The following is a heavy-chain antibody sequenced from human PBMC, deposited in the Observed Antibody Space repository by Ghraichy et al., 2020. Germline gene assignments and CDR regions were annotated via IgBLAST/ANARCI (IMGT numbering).Heavy chain of an antibody. CDR3: ASAIEAPGINY. V-gene: IGHV3-48*01. CDR2: ISVTSATI. J-gene: IGHJ4*02. D-gene: IGHD6-13*01. Sequence: GESLNISCAASGFTFSTSSMNWVRQAPGKGLEWLSYISVTSATIYYADSVKDRFTISRDNARNSLYLQMNSLRAEDTAVYYCASAIEAPGINYWGRGTLVTVSS. CDR1: GFTFSTSS.